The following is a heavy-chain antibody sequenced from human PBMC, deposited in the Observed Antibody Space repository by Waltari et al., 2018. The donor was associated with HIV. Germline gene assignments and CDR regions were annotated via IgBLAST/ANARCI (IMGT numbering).Heavy chain of an antibody. CDR3: ARDITLTPGPDY. D-gene: IGHD3-16*01. CDR2: ISSTSTTI. V-gene: IGHV3-48*01. J-gene: IGHJ4*02. Sequence: EVHLVESGGGPVRPGGSLRLSRAASGFPLSPYSMNWVRQAPGKGLEWISYISSTSTTIFYADPVKGRFTISRDNAKNSLDLQMNNLRAEDTAVYYCARDITLTPGPDYWGQGTLVTVSS. CDR1: GFPLSPYS.